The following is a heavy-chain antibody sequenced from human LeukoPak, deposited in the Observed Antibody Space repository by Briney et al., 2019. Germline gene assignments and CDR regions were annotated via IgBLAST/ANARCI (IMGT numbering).Heavy chain of an antibody. D-gene: IGHD3-10*01. Sequence: ASETLSLTCTVSGYSISSGYYWGWIRQPPGKGLEWIGSIYHSGSTYYNPSLKSRVTISVDTSKNQFSLKLSSVTAADTAAYYCARWSYGSGSYYRFPAYYFDYWGQGTLVTVSS. CDR2: IYHSGST. J-gene: IGHJ4*02. V-gene: IGHV4-38-2*02. CDR1: GYSISSGYY. CDR3: ARWSYGSGSYYRFPAYYFDY.